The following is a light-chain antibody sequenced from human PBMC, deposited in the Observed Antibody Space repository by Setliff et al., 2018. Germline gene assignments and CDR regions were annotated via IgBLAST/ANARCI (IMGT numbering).Light chain of an antibody. CDR2: DVS. CDR3: SSYTSSSTYV. CDR1: SSDVGGYNY. Sequence: QSALTQPASVSGSPGQSITISCTGTSSDVGGYNYVSWYQQHPGKAPKLMIYDVSKRPSGVSNRFSGSKSGNTASPTISGLQAEDEADYYCSSYTSSSTYVFGTGTKAPS. V-gene: IGLV2-14*01. J-gene: IGLJ1*01.